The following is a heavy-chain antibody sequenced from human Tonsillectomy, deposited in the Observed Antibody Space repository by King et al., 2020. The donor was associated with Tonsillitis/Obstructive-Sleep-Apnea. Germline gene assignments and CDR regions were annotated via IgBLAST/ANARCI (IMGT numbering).Heavy chain of an antibody. J-gene: IGHJ6*03. Sequence: QLVQSGAEVKKPGASVKVSCKASGYTFTSYAMHWVRQAPGQRLEWMGWINAGNGNTKYSQKFQGRVTITRDTSASTAYMVLSSLRSEDTAVYYCARAYCSSTSCSAYYYYMDVWGKGTTVTVSS. CDR3: ARAYCSSTSCSAYYYYMDV. CDR1: GYTFTSYA. CDR2: INAGNGNT. D-gene: IGHD2-2*01. V-gene: IGHV1-3*01.